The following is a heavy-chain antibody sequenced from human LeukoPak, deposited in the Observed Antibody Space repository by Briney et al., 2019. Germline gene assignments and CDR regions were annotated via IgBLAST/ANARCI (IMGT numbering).Heavy chain of an antibody. V-gene: IGHV1-69*13. CDR1: GGTFSNNA. CDR3: ARLTMIVVVDWFDP. CDR2: IIPIFGTA. D-gene: IGHD3-22*01. J-gene: IGHJ5*02. Sequence: SVKGSCKASGGTFSNNAINWVRQAPGQGLEWMGGIIPIFGTANYAQKFQGSASITADESTRTAYMELYSLRSDDTAVYYCARLTMIVVVDWFDPWGQGTQVTVSS.